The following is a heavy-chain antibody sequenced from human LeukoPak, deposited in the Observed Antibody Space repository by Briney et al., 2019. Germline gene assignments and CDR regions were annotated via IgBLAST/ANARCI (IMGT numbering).Heavy chain of an antibody. CDR1: GFTFSSYA. Sequence: GGSLRLSCAASGFTFSSYAMHWVRRAPGKGLEWVAVISYDGSNKYYADSVKGRFTISRDNSKNTLYLQMNSLRAEDTAVYYCARERAYSGYDSGFDYWGQGTLVTVSS. CDR2: ISYDGSNK. D-gene: IGHD5-12*01. V-gene: IGHV3-30-3*01. CDR3: ARERAYSGYDSGFDY. J-gene: IGHJ4*02.